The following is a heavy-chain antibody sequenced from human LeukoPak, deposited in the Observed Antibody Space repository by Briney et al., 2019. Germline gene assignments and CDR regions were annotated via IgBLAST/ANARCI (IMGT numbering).Heavy chain of an antibody. CDR2: MSYDGSNK. CDR3: AKVKPSHCTITSCRYYYYYGMDV. D-gene: IGHD2-2*01. Sequence: PGRSLRLSCAASGFTFSSYTMHWVRQAPGKGLEWVAVMSYDGSNKYYLDSVKGRFTISRDNSKDTLYLQMNSLRAEDTAVYYCAKVKPSHCTITSCRYYYYYGMDVWGQGTTVIVSS. V-gene: IGHV3-30-3*01. CDR1: GFTFSSYT. J-gene: IGHJ6*02.